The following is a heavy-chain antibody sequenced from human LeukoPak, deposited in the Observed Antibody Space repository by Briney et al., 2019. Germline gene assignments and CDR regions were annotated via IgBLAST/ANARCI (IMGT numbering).Heavy chain of an antibody. Sequence: GGSLRLSCAASGFTFSSYAMSWVRQAPGKGLEWVSAISGSGGSTYYADSVKGRFTISRDNSKNTLYLQMNSLRAEDRAVYYCAKGPRKNYYGSGSAIYWGQRTLVTVSS. D-gene: IGHD3-10*01. CDR2: ISGSGGST. CDR3: AKGPRKNYYGSGSAIY. CDR1: GFTFSSYA. V-gene: IGHV3-23*01. J-gene: IGHJ4*02.